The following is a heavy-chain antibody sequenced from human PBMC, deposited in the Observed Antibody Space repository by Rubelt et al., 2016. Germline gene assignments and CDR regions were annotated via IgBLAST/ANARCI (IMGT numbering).Heavy chain of an antibody. V-gene: IGHV3-11*01. J-gene: IGHJ4*02. CDR3: ARDLVGATAH. CDR1: GFTFRDYY. D-gene: IGHD1-26*01. CDR2: ISTDGDTL. Sequence: QVQLVESGGGLVKRGGSLRLSCAASGFTFRDYYMCWIRQAPGEGLEWVAYISTDGDTLYYADSVEGRFTVSRDNAKNTRYLQMNNLGAGDTSVYYGARDLVGATAHWGQGTLVTVST.